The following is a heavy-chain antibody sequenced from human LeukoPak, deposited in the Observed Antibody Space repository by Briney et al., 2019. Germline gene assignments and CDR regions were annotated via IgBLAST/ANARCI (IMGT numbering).Heavy chain of an antibody. CDR1: GASVITDDYY. Sequence: SETLSLTCIVSGASVITDDYYWGWVRQPPGKGLEWLGSTYRIPPLKSRVTISLDTSKNQFSLKVTSVTAADTAVYYCLASHYHGATSYYASQFDYWGQGTVVAVSS. D-gene: IGHD3-10*01. CDR3: LASHYHGATSYYASQFDY. V-gene: IGHV4-39*07. CDR2: T. J-gene: IGHJ4*02.